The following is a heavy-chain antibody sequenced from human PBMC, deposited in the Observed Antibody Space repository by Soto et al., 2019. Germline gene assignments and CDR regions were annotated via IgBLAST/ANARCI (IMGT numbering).Heavy chain of an antibody. CDR2: IYYSGST. D-gene: IGHD1-26*01. Sequence: KASETLSLTCTVSGGSISSSGYYWGWIRQPPGKGLEWIGSIYYSGSTYYNPSLKSRVTISVDTSKNQFSLKLSSVTAADTAVYYCARRPNQVGATFPPHFDYWGQGTLVTVSS. V-gene: IGHV4-39*01. CDR1: GGSISSSGYY. J-gene: IGHJ4*02. CDR3: ARRPNQVGATFPPHFDY.